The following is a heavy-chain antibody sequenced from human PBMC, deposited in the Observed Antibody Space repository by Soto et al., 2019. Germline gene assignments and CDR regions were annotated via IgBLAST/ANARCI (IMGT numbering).Heavy chain of an antibody. CDR2: INPKSGGT. Sequence: QVQLVQSGAEVKKPGASVKVSCKASGYSFTDYHIHWVRQAPGQGLEWLGPINPKSGGTSTAQKFQGGVTMTAEASLSTASMELTRLTSDETAIYYCARGDSTDCYNGVGSFFDNHAMDVWGQGTTVVFSS. CDR1: GYSFTDYH. D-gene: IGHD2-8*01. V-gene: IGHV1-2*06. CDR3: ARGDSTDCYNGVGSFFDNHAMDV. J-gene: IGHJ6*01.